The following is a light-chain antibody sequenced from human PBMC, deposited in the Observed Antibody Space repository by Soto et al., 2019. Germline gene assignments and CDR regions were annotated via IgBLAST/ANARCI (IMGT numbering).Light chain of an antibody. Sequence: DIQLTQSPSTLSASVGDRVTITCRASQSISSWLAWYQQKPGKAPNLLIYKTSNLESGVPSRFSGSGSGTEFTLTISSLQPDNSATYYCQNYNDYSWTFGQGTKVEIK. CDR3: QNYNDYSWT. J-gene: IGKJ1*01. V-gene: IGKV1-5*03. CDR1: QSISSW. CDR2: KTS.